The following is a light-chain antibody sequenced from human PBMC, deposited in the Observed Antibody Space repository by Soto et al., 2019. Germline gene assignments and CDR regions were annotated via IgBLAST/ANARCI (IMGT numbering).Light chain of an antibody. J-gene: IGKJ4*01. CDR1: QSVYRY. CDR3: QQRYSWPPLT. CDR2: DAS. Sequence: EIVLTQSPATLSLSPGERATLSCRASQSVYRYLAWYQQKPGQAPRLLIYDASNRATGIPARFSGCGSGTDFTLTISSLEPEDFAVYYCQQRYSWPPLTFGGGTKVEIK. V-gene: IGKV3-11*01.